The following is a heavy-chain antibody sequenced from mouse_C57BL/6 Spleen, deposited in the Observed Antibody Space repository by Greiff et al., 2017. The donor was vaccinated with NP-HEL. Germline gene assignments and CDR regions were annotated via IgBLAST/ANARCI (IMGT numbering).Heavy chain of an antibody. CDR2: IDPSDSYT. J-gene: IGHJ3*01. V-gene: IGHV1-59*01. CDR3: ARDGSSPAWFAY. Sequence: QVQLQQPGAELVRPGTSVKLSCKASGYTFTSYWMHWVKQRPGQGLEWIGVIDPSDSYTNYNQKFKGKATLTVDTSSSTAYMQLSSLTSEDSAVYYCARDGSSPAWFAYWGQGTLVTVSA. CDR1: GYTFTSYW. D-gene: IGHD1-1*01.